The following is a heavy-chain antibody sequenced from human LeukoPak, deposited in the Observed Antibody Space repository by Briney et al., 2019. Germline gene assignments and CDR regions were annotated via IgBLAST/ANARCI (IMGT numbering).Heavy chain of an antibody. V-gene: IGHV3-23*01. CDR3: AKLGGDFWSGYSSNSDY. D-gene: IGHD3-3*01. CDR1: GFTFSSYA. Sequence: GGSLRLSCAASGFTFSSYAMSWVRQAPGKGLEWVSSISGSGGSTYYTDSVKGRFTISRDNSKNTLYLQMNSLRAEDTAVYYCAKLGGDFWSGYSSNSDYWGQGTLVTVSS. J-gene: IGHJ4*02. CDR2: ISGSGGST.